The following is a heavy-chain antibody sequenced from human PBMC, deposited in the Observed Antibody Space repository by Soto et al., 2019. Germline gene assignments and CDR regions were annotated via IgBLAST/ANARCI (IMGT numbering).Heavy chain of an antibody. J-gene: IGHJ3*01. Sequence: EVQLLESGGGLVQPGGSLRLSCAASGFTFSRYAMSWVRQAPGKGLEWVSSISGSGGSTYYGDSVKGRFTISRDNSKKTLYLQMNSLRAEDTAVYYCGNGGVEMATIGEGDFDLWGQGTMVTVSS. CDR1: GFTFSRYA. D-gene: IGHD5-12*01. CDR3: GNGGVEMATIGEGDFDL. V-gene: IGHV3-23*01. CDR2: ISGSGGST.